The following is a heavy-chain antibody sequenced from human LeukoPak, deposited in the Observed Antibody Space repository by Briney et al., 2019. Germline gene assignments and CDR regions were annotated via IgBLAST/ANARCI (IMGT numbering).Heavy chain of an antibody. V-gene: IGHV4-38-2*02. J-gene: IGHJ6*04. D-gene: IGHD3-10*01. CDR3: ARGPMVRGDRMDV. CDR1: GYSISSSYY. Sequence: SETLSLTCTVSGYSISSSYYWGWIRQPPGKGLEWIGSIYHSGSIYYNPSLKSRVTISVDTSKNQFSLKLSSVTAADTAVYYCARGPMVRGDRMDVWGKGTTVTISS. CDR2: IYHSGSI.